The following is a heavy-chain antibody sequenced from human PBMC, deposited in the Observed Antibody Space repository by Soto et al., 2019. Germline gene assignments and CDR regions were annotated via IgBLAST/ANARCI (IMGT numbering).Heavy chain of an antibody. CDR3: ARHGCSGGSCYSSWFDP. J-gene: IGHJ5*02. Sequence: SETLSLTCAVYGGSFSGYYWSWIRQPPVKGLEWIGYIYYSGSTNYNPSLKGRVTISVDTSKNQFSLKLSSVTAADTAVYYCARHGCSGGSCYSSWFDPWGQGTLVTVSS. CDR2: IYYSGST. CDR1: GGSFSGYY. D-gene: IGHD2-15*01. V-gene: IGHV4-59*01.